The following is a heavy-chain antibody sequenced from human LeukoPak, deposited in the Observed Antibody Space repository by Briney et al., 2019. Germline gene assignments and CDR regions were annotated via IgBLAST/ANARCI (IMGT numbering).Heavy chain of an antibody. J-gene: IGHJ4*02. V-gene: IGHV1-69*13. Sequence: ASVKVSCKASGGTFSSYAISWVRQAPGQGLEWMGGIIPIFGTANYAQKFQGRVTITADESTSTAYMELSSLRSEDTAVYYCAREDSSGWYDPSHYFDYWGQGTLVTVSS. CDR3: AREDSSGWYDPSHYFDY. D-gene: IGHD6-19*01. CDR2: IIPIFGTA. CDR1: GGTFSSYA.